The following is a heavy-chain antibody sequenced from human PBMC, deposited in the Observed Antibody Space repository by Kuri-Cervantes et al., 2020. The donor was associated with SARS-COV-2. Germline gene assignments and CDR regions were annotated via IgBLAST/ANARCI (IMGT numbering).Heavy chain of an antibody. CDR1: GGSFSGYY. D-gene: IGHD6-13*01. CDR2: INHSGST. J-gene: IGHJ6*03. CDR3: ARVRGSHYYYYYMDV. Sequence: SETLSLTCAVFGGSFSGYYWSWIRQSPGKGLEWIGEINHSGSTNYNPSLKSRVTISVDTSKNQFSLKLSSVTAADTAVYYCARVRGSHYYYYYMDVWGKGTTVTVSS. V-gene: IGHV4-34*01.